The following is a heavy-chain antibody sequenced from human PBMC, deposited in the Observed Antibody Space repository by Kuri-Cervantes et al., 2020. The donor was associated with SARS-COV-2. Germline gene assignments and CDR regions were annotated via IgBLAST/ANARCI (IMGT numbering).Heavy chain of an antibody. CDR2: ISYDGSNK. CDR3: ARTTGGYTLPDY. J-gene: IGHJ4*02. Sequence: GGSLRLSCAASGFTFSSYAMHWVRQAPGKGLEWVAVISYDGSNKYYADSVKGRFTISRDNSKNTLYLQMNSLRAEDTAVYYCARTTGGYTLPDYWGQGTLVTVSS. CDR1: GFTFSSYA. D-gene: IGHD6-13*01. V-gene: IGHV3-30*04.